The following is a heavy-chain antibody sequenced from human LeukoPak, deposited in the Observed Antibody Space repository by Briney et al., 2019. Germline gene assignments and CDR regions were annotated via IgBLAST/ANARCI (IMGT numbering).Heavy chain of an antibody. CDR1: GFTFSSYA. Sequence: PGRSLRLSCAASGFTFSSYAMHWVRQAPGKGLEWVAVISYDGSNKYYADSVKGRFTISRDNSKNTLYLQMNSLRAEDTAVYYCARDLLRIAVCGVHYWGQGTLVTVSS. CDR2: ISYDGSNK. CDR3: ARDLLRIAVCGVHY. D-gene: IGHD6-19*01. V-gene: IGHV3-30*04. J-gene: IGHJ4*02.